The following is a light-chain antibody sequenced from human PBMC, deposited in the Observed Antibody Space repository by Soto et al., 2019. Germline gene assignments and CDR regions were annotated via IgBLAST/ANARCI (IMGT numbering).Light chain of an antibody. Sequence: EIVLTQSPATLSLSPGERSTLSFRASQSVSSYLAWYQQKPGQAPRLLIYGASSRATGIPDRFSGSGSGTDFTLTISRLEPEDFAVYYCQQYGNSPQTFGQGTKVDIK. J-gene: IGKJ1*01. CDR1: QSVSSY. V-gene: IGKV3-20*01. CDR2: GAS. CDR3: QQYGNSPQT.